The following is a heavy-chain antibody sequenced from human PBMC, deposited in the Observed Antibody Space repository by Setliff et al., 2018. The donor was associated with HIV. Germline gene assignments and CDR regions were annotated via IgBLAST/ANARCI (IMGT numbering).Heavy chain of an antibody. D-gene: IGHD2-2*01. CDR1: GGSITSGGFY. CDR2: IYYSGGT. V-gene: IGHV4-31*03. Sequence: PSETLSLTCTDSGGSITSGGFYWSWIRQYPQKGLEWIGYIYYSGGTYYNPSLKSRVTMSVDTSKNQFSLKLSSVTAADTAVYYCARGDAMTSLGAFDIWGHGTMVTVSS. CDR3: ARGDAMTSLGAFDI. J-gene: IGHJ3*02.